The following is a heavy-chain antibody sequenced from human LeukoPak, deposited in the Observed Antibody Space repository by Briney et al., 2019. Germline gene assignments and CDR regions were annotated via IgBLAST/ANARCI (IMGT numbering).Heavy chain of an antibody. Sequence: ASVKVSCTASGYTFTSYGISWVRQAPGQGLEWMGWISAYNGNTNYAQKLQGRVTMTTDTSTSTAYMELRGLRSDDTAVYYCARGRYYDFWSGYSGLYYYYGMDVWGQGTTVTVSS. CDR2: ISAYNGNT. D-gene: IGHD3-3*01. J-gene: IGHJ6*02. CDR3: ARGRYYDFWSGYSGLYYYYGMDV. CDR1: GYTFTSYG. V-gene: IGHV1-18*01.